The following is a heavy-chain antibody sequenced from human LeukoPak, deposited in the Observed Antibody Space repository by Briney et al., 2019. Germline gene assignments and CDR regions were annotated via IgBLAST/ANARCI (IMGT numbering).Heavy chain of an antibody. D-gene: IGHD6-19*01. CDR1: GGTFSSYA. Sequence: SVKVSCKASGGTFSSYAISWVRQAPGQGLEWMGGIIPIFGTANYAQKFQGRVTITTDESTSTAYMELSSLRSEDTAVYYCASTEQWLVSGLYYYYYMDAWGKGTTVTVSS. V-gene: IGHV1-69*05. CDR3: ASTEQWLVSGLYYYYYMDA. CDR2: IIPIFGTA. J-gene: IGHJ6*03.